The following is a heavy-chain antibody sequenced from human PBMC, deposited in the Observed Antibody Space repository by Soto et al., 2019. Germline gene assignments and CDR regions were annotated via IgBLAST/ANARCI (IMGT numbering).Heavy chain of an antibody. CDR2: IIPVLATT. J-gene: IGHJ5*02. CDR1: AVTFPHYA. CDR3: ACNWGNSLRNWLAP. Sequence: SVKVSCNASAVTFPHYALSWVRQAPGQGLEWMGGIIPVLATTTYAQKFQGRVSISADESTSTAYIELGSLNSEDTAVYYCACNWGNSLRNWLAPWGQGTLVTVSS. V-gene: IGHV1-69*13. D-gene: IGHD7-27*01.